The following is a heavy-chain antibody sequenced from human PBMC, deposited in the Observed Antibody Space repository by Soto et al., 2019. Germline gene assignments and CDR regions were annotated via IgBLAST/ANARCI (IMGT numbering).Heavy chain of an antibody. CDR2: INHSGST. J-gene: IGHJ4*02. CDR3: ARGQQLVVYYFDY. CDR1: GGSFSGYY. D-gene: IGHD6-13*01. Sequence: SETLSLTCAVYGGSFSGYYWSWIRQPPGKGLEWIGEINHSGSTNYNPSLKSRVTISVDTSKNQFSLKLSSVTAADTAVYYCARGQQLVVYYFDYWGQGTLVTVPQ. V-gene: IGHV4-34*01.